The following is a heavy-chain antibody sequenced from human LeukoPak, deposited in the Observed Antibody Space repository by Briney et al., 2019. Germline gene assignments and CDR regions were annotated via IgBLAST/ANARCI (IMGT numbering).Heavy chain of an antibody. CDR1: GYSFTSYW. Sequence: GESLKISCKGSGYSFTSYWIGWVRQMPGKGLEWMGIIYPGDSDTRYSPSFQGQVTISADKSISTAYLQWSSLKASDTAMYYCASPYSSSWYGNAFDIWGQGTMVTVSS. D-gene: IGHD6-13*01. CDR3: ASPYSSSWYGNAFDI. J-gene: IGHJ3*02. V-gene: IGHV5-51*01. CDR2: IYPGDSDT.